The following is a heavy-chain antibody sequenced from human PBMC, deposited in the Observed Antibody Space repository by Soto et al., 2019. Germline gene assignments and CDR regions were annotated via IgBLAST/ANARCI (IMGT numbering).Heavy chain of an antibody. J-gene: IGHJ4*02. D-gene: IGHD5-18*01. Sequence: ESGGGLVQPGGSLRLSCAASGFTFTSYAMNWVRQAPGKGLEWVSVTSAGGGSTYYADSVKGRFTISRDNSKNTLYLQMNSLRAEDTAVYYCARGGDTAISYWGQGTLVTVSS. CDR1: GFTFTSYA. CDR3: ARGGDTAISY. V-gene: IGHV3-23*01. CDR2: TSAGGGST.